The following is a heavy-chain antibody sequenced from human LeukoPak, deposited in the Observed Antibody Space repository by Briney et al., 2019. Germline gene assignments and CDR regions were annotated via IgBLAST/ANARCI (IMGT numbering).Heavy chain of an antibody. D-gene: IGHD2-2*01. CDR3: ARDGSIVVVPAAPDYYFDY. CDR2: INPSGGST. Sequence: ASVKVSCKASGYTFTSYYMHWVRQAPGQGLEWMGIINPSGGSTSYAQKFQGRVTMTRDTSTSTVYMELSSLRSEDTAVYYCARDGSIVVVPAAPDYYFDYRGQGTLVTVSS. J-gene: IGHJ4*02. CDR1: GYTFTSYY. V-gene: IGHV1-46*01.